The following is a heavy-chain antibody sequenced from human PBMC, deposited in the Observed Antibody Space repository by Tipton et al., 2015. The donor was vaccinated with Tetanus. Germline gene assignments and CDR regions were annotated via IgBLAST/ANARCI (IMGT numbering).Heavy chain of an antibody. J-gene: IGHJ4*02. CDR2: MSSSGST. V-gene: IGHV4-61*08. D-gene: IGHD3-3*01. Sequence: TLSLTCSVSGDSLRAGDRNWSWNRQPPGKGLEWLACMSSSGSTKSDYFLKSRITISRGTSKNQYSLKLSSVTPADTAVYFFARANYDLSMKGPFDGWGQGILVVVSA. CDR3: ARANYDLSMKGPFDG. CDR1: GDSLRAGDRN.